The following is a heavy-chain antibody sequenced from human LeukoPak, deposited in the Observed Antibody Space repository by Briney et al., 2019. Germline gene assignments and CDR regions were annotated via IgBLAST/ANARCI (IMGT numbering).Heavy chain of an antibody. V-gene: IGHV4-39*07. J-gene: IGHJ4*02. CDR1: GGSISSSSYY. Sequence: PSETLSLTCTVSGGSISSSSYYWGWIRQPPGKGLEWIGSIYYSGSTYYNPSLKSRVTISVDTSKNQFSLKLSSVTAADTAVYYCARVYSSGWYDAWGYWGQGTLVTVSS. CDR2: IYYSGST. D-gene: IGHD6-19*01. CDR3: ARVYSSGWYDAWGY.